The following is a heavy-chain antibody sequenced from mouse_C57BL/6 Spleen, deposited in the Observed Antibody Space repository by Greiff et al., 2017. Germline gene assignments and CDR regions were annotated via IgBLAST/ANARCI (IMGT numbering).Heavy chain of an antibody. CDR2: INPNNGGT. D-gene: IGHD3-2*02. CDR1: GYTFTDYY. Sequence: EVQLQQSGPELVKPGASVKISCKASGYTFTDYYMNWVKQSHGKSLEWIGDINPNNGGTSYNQKFKGKATLTVDKSSSTAYMGLRSLTSEDSAVYYCARSRSGYIYYAMDDWGQGTSVTVSS. CDR3: ARSRSGYIYYAMDD. V-gene: IGHV1-26*01. J-gene: IGHJ4*01.